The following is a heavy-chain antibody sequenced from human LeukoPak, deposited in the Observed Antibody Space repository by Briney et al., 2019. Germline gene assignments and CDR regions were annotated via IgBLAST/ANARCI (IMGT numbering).Heavy chain of an antibody. J-gene: IGHJ4*02. D-gene: IGHD3-22*01. V-gene: IGHV3-23*01. CDR1: GFTFSSYA. CDR3: AKSLYYYDSSGYYDPHYFDY. Sequence: GGSLRLSCAASGFTFSSYAMSWVRQAPGKGLEWVSAISGSGGSTYYADSVKGRFTISRDNSKNTLYLQMNSLRAEDTAVYYGAKSLYYYDSSGYYDPHYFDYWGQGTLVTVSS. CDR2: ISGSGGST.